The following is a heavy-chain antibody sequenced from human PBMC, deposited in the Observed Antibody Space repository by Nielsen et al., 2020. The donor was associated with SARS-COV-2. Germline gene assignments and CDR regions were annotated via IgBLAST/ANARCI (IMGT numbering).Heavy chain of an antibody. J-gene: IGHJ3*02. CDR1: GGSISSGGYS. CDR3: ARGGRITFGGAVDAFDI. CDR2: IYHSGRT. D-gene: IGHD3-16*01. Sequence: LSLTCAVSGGSISSGGYSWSWIRQPPGKGLEWIGYIYHSGRTYYNPSLKSRVTISVDRSKNQFSLKLSSVTAADTAVYYCARGGRITFGGAVDAFDIWGQGTRVTVSS. V-gene: IGHV4-30-2*01.